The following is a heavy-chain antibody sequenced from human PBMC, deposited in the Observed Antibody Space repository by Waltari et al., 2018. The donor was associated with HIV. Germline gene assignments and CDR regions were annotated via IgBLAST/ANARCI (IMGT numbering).Heavy chain of an antibody. J-gene: IGHJ6*02. CDR2: ISPYNDNT. CDR3: ARDRVSEADDFLSGYGMHV. V-gene: IGHV1-18*01. CDR1: GYTFISYG. D-gene: IGHD3-3*01. Sequence: QVHLVQSGAEMKKPGASVKVSCKASGYTFISYGISWVRQAPGQGLEWMGWISPYNDNTNFVQKLQGRVTLTTDPSTSTAYMELRNLRSDDTAVYYCARDRVSEADDFLSGYGMHVWGQGTTVNVSS.